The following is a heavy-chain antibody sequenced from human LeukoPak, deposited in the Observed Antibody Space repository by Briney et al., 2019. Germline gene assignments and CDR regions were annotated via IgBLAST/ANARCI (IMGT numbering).Heavy chain of an antibody. CDR1: GYTFTGYY. D-gene: IGHD4-17*01. Sequence: GASVKVSCKASGYTFTGYYMHWVRRAPGQGLEWMGRINPNSGGTNYAQKFQGRVTMTRDTSISTAYMELSRLRSDDTAVYYCARAGYGDYYAFDIWGQGTMITVSS. CDR3: ARAGYGDYYAFDI. CDR2: INPNSGGT. J-gene: IGHJ3*02. V-gene: IGHV1-2*06.